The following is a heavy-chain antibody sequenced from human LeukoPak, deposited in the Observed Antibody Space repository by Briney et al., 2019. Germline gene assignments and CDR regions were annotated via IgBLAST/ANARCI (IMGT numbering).Heavy chain of an antibody. V-gene: IGHV4-31*03. D-gene: IGHD2-15*01. CDR3: ARVPQLGWYFDY. CDR1: GGSISSGGYY. J-gene: IGHJ4*02. CDR2: IYYSGST. Sequence: LQTLSLTCTVSGGSISSGGYYWSWIRQHPGKGLEWIGYIYYSGSTYYNPSLKSRVTISVDTSKNQFSLKLSSVTAADTAVYYCARVPQLGWYFDYWGQGTLVTVSS.